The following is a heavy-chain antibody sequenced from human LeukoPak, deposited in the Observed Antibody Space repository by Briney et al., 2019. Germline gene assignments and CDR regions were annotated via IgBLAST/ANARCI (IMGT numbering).Heavy chain of an antibody. CDR2: ISGSGGST. CDR3: AKCITIFGVVKRGPYYYMDV. J-gene: IGHJ6*03. V-gene: IGHV3-23*01. CDR1: GFTFSSYA. D-gene: IGHD3-3*01. Sequence: GGSLRLSCAASGFTFSSYAMSWVRQAPGKGLEWVSAISGSGGSTYYADSVKGRFTISRDNSKNTLYLQMNSLRAEDTAVYYCAKCITIFGVVKRGPYYYMDVWGKGTTVTVSS.